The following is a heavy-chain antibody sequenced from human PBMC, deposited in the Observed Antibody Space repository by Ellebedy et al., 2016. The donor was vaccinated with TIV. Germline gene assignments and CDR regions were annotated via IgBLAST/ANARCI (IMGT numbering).Heavy chain of an antibody. J-gene: IGHJ4*02. Sequence: GGSLRLSXAAPGFTFSISGMTWVRQAPGKGLEWVATIVSSGREAYYADPLKGRFTISRDNAMNSVYLQLNSLSVEDTAVYYCTRDGSEWSRDYWGQGTLVTVSS. D-gene: IGHD3-3*01. CDR3: TRDGSEWSRDY. CDR1: GFTFSISG. V-gene: IGHV3-21*06. CDR2: IVSSGREA.